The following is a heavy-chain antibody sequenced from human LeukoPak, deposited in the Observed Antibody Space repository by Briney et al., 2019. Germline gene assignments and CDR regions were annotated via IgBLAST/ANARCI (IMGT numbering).Heavy chain of an antibody. CDR3: ARDRYYYGSGSYYVDY. V-gene: IGHV1-2*02. J-gene: IGHJ4*02. CDR2: INPNSGGT. Sequence: ASVKVSCKASGYTFTGYYMHWVRQAPGQWLEWMGWINPNSGGTNYAQKFQGRVTMTRDTSISTAYMELSRLRSDDTAVYYCARDRYYYGSGSYYVDYWGQGTLVTVSS. CDR1: GYTFTGYY. D-gene: IGHD3-10*01.